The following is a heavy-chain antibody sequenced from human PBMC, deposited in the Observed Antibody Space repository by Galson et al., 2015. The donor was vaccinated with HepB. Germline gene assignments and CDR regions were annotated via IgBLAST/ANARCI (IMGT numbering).Heavy chain of an antibody. CDR2: TSYDGNNK. V-gene: IGHV3-30*18. D-gene: IGHD6-19*01. CDR3: AKDQSGGPGSGWYYYFDY. CDR1: GFTFSTYR. J-gene: IGHJ4*02. Sequence: SLRLSCAASGFTFSTYRMHWVRQAPGEGLGCVAVTSYDGNNKYYADSVKGRFTISRDNSKSTLYLQMNSLRAEDTAVYYCAKDQSGGPGSGWYYYFDYWGQGSLVTVSS.